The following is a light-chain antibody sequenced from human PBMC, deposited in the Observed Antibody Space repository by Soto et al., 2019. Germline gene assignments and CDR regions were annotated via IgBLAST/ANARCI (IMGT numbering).Light chain of an antibody. J-gene: IGLJ3*02. Sequence: QSALTQPASVSGSPGQSITIACTGTNRDGGSYNLVSWYQQRPGEAPKLIISEVRNRPSGISYRFTGSKSGNTASLTISGLQAEDEADYYCSSYTTTSTLVFGGGTKVTVL. V-gene: IGLV2-14*01. CDR2: EVR. CDR1: NRDGGSYNL. CDR3: SSYTTTSTLV.